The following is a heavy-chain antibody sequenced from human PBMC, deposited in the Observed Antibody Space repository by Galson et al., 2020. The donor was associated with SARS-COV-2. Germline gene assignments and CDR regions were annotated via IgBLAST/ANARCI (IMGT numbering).Heavy chain of an antibody. V-gene: IGHV1-2*06. J-gene: IGHJ4*02. CDR2: INPRNGGT. CDR3: AREERMWSGELLDF. D-gene: IGHD3-10*01. Sequence: ASVKVSCKASGYIFINHYIHWVRQAPGQGLEWMGRINPRNGGTSYAQNFQGRVTVTRDTSISTVYMELSSLRSDDTAVYYCAREERMWSGELLDFWGQGTLVTVSS. CDR1: GYIFINHY.